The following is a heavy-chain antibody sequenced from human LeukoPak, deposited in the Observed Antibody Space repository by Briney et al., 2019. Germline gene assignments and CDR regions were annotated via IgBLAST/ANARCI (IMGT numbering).Heavy chain of an antibody. J-gene: IGHJ4*02. V-gene: IGHV3-23*01. CDR1: GFTFSNYA. D-gene: IGHD6-13*01. CDR3: AKGVSSLTFSFDY. Sequence: GGSLRLSCAASGFTFSNYAMSWVRQAPGKGLEWVSSISGSSTYYADSVKGRFTISRDNSKNTLYLQMNSPRAEDTAIYSCAKGVSSLTFSFDYWGQGTLVTVSS. CDR2: ISGSST.